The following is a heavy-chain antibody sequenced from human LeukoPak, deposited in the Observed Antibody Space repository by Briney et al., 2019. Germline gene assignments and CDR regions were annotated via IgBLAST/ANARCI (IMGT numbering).Heavy chain of an antibody. Sequence: SETLSLTCTVSGGSISSYYWSWIRQPPGKGLEWIGYIYYSGSTNYNPSLESRVTISVDTSKNQFSLKLSSVTAADTAVYYCAGTYYDFWSGPLGDYWGQGTLVTVSS. CDR1: GGSISSYY. CDR3: AGTYYDFWSGPLGDY. J-gene: IGHJ4*02. D-gene: IGHD3-3*01. CDR2: IYYSGST. V-gene: IGHV4-59*01.